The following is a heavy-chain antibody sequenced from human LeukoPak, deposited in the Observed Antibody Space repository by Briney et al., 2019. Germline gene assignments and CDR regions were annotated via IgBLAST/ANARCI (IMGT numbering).Heavy chain of an antibody. CDR1: GGNFSSNA. D-gene: IGHD3-10*01. J-gene: IGHJ4*02. CDR2: IIPNLGVR. CDR3: ARRMYYYGSGTSYYFEY. Sequence: SVKVSCKASGGNFSSNAISWVRQAPGQGLEWMGRIIPNLGVRNYAQKFQDRVTIIADKSTSTVYMELSSLRSEDTAVYYCARRMYYYGSGTSYYFEYWGQGTLVTVSS. V-gene: IGHV1-69*04.